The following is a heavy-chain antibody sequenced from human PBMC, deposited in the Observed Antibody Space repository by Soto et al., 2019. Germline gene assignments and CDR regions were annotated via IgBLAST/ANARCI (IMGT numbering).Heavy chain of an antibody. J-gene: IGHJ6*02. Sequence: VPRSLTWTGWGGSIGRYYWIWIRQPPGKGLEWIGYIYYSGSTNYNPSLKSRVTISVDTSKNQFSLKLSSVTAADTAVYYCARQNYYYGMDVWGQGTTVTVS. CDR2: IYYSGST. CDR1: GGSIGRYY. CDR3: ARQNYYYGMDV. V-gene: IGHV4-59*08.